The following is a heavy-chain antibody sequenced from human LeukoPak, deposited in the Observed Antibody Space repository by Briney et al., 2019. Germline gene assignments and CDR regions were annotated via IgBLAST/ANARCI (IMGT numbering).Heavy chain of an antibody. D-gene: IGHD1-1*01. V-gene: IGHV3-23*01. CDR2: VSGSGGAT. Sequence: PGGSLRLSCAASGSTFNNYAMRSVRPAPGMGIEWLSSVSGSGGATYYAASVKGRFTISRDNSKNTVYLQMGSLRAEDTAVYYCAKNRGGTYKYYMDVWGNGTTVTVSS. CDR3: AKNRGGTYKYYMDV. CDR1: GSTFNNYA. J-gene: IGHJ6*03.